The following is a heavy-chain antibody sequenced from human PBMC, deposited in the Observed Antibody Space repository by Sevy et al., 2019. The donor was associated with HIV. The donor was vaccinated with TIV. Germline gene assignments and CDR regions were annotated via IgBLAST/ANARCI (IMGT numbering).Heavy chain of an antibody. CDR3: AKLSEILERDYYFDY. CDR1: GFTFSSYG. V-gene: IGHV3-23*01. D-gene: IGHD3-3*01. Sequence: GGSLRLSCVASGFTFSSYGMTWVRQAPGKGLEWVSTINYSGGSRFYADSVKGRFTIARDNSRNTLYLQMNNLRAEDTAVYYCAKLSEILERDYYFDYWGQGTLVTVSS. J-gene: IGHJ4*02. CDR2: INYSGGSR.